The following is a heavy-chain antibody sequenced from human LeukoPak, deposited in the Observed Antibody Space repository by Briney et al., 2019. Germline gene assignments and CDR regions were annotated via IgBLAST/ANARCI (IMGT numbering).Heavy chain of an antibody. CDR2: IWYDGSNK. V-gene: IGHV3-33*01. CDR3: ARDGYCSGGSCYNFDY. D-gene: IGHD2-15*01. CDR1: GFTFSSYG. Sequence: GRSLRLSCAASGFTFSSYGMHWVRQAPGKGLEWVAVIWYDGSNKYYADSVKGRFTISRDNSKNTLYLQMNSLRAEDTVVYYCARDGYCSGGSCYNFDYWGQGTLVTVSS. J-gene: IGHJ4*02.